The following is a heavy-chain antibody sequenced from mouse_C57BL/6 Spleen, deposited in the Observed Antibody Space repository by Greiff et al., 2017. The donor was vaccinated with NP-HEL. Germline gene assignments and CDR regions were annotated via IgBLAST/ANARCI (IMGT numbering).Heavy chain of an antibody. Sequence: EVQLQQSGPELVKPGASVKISCKASGYTFTDYYMNWVKQSHGKSLEWIGDINPNNGGTSYNQKFKGKATLTVDKSSSTAYMELRSLTSEDSAVYYCATRAYDYDHAMDYWGQGTSVTVSS. CDR1: GYTFTDYY. V-gene: IGHV1-26*01. CDR2: INPNNGGT. J-gene: IGHJ4*01. CDR3: ATRAYDYDHAMDY. D-gene: IGHD2-4*01.